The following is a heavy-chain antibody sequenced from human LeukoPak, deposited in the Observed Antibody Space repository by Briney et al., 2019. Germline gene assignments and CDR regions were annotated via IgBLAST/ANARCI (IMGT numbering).Heavy chain of an antibody. CDR3: ARDVRGGNFDL. J-gene: IGHJ5*02. CDR2: TWYDASKE. D-gene: IGHD2-15*01. Sequence: GRSLRLSCAASGFTLSGYAMHWVRQPPGKGLEWVAVTWYDASKENYADSVKGRFTISRDNSMKTLDLQMDSLRADDTAVYYCARDVRGGNFDLWGQGTPVTVSS. CDR1: GFTLSGYA. V-gene: IGHV3-33*01.